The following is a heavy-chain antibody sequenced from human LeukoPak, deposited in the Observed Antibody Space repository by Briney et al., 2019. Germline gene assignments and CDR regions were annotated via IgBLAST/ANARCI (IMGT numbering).Heavy chain of an antibody. D-gene: IGHD2-2*01. CDR3: ARHGRVYCSSTSCYDDC. CDR2: IYYSGNT. J-gene: IGHJ4*01. Sequence: SETLSLTCTVSGGSIISTSYYWGWIRQPPGKGLEWIGSIYYSGNTYYNPSLKSRVTISIDMSKHQFSLKVNSVTAADTAVYYCARHGRVYCSSTSCYDDCWGHGTLVTVSS. CDR1: GGSIISTSYY. V-gene: IGHV4-39*01.